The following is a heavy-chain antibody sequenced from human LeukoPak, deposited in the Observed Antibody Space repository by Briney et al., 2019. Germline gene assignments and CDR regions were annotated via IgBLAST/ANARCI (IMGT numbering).Heavy chain of an antibody. CDR3: ARDRMTTVLDYYYYYMDV. CDR2: MNPNSGNT. D-gene: IGHD4-11*01. Sequence: ASVKVSCKASGYTFTSYYMHWVRQATGQGLEWMGWMNPNSGNTGYAQKFQGRVTITADESTSTAYMELSSLRSEDTAVYYCARDRMTTVLDYYYYYMDVWGKGTTVTVSS. J-gene: IGHJ6*03. CDR1: GYTFTSYY. V-gene: IGHV1-8*03.